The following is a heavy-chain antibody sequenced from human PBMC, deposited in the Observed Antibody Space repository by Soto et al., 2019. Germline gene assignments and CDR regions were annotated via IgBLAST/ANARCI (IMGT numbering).Heavy chain of an antibody. J-gene: IGHJ4*02. V-gene: IGHV5-51*01. Sequence: GESLKISCKGSGYSFTNYWIGWVRQMPGKGLEWMGIIYPDDSDTRYSPSFQGQAIMSADKSITTAYLQWSSLKASDTAMYYCARQGKYNYGSNDYWGQGTLVTVSS. CDR1: GYSFTNYW. CDR3: ARQGKYNYGSNDY. CDR2: IYPDDSDT. D-gene: IGHD5-18*01.